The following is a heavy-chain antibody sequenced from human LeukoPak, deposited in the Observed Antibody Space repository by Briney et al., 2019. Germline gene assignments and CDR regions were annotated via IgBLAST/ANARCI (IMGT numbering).Heavy chain of an antibody. V-gene: IGHV3-48*01. CDR3: ARDGGITNFDY. D-gene: IGHD3-16*01. CDR2: ISSSSSTI. CDR1: GFTFSSYS. J-gene: IGHJ4*02. Sequence: GSLRLSCAASGFTFSSYSMNWVRQAPGKGLEWVSYISSSSSTIYYADSVKGRFTISRDNAKNSLYLQMNSLRAEDTAVYYCARDGGITNFDYWGQGTLVTVSS.